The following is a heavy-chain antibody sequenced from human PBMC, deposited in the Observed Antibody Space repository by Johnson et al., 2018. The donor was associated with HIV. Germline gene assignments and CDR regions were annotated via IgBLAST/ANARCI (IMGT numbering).Heavy chain of an antibody. V-gene: IGHV3-7*01. CDR1: GFTFSSYW. CDR2: IKRDGSEK. Sequence: VQLVESGGSVERPGGSLRLSCVASGFTFSSYWMSWVRQVPGKAPEWVANIKRDGSEKYYVDSVKGRFTISRDNAKNSLYLQMNSLRVEDTAMYYCARDGPWLQSQRDAFDVWGQGTMVIVSS. J-gene: IGHJ3*01. D-gene: IGHD5-24*01. CDR3: ARDGPWLQSQRDAFDV.